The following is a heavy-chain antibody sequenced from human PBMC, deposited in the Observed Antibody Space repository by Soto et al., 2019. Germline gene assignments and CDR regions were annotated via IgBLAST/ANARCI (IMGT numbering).Heavy chain of an antibody. J-gene: IGHJ5*01. Sequence: GGSLRLSCAASGFTLSSCAMAWVRQAPGKGLEWVSGISGNGGSTYYADSVKGRFTISRDNSKNTLYLQVNNLRVEDTAAYCRAMEGSLAGTTLMDSWGHGALVTVSS. CDR3: AMEGSLAGTTLMDS. D-gene: IGHD6-19*01. CDR2: ISGNGGST. CDR1: GFTLSSCA. V-gene: IGHV3-23*01.